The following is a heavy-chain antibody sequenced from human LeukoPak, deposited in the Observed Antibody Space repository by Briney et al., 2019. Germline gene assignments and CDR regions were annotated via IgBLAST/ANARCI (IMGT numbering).Heavy chain of an antibody. CDR2: VRGSDAGT. Sequence: GGSLRLSCAASGFTFSSYAMNWVRQAPGKGLEGVSAVRGSDAGTSYADSVKGGFTISRDNSKNTLYLQMNSLRADDTAVYYCAKNRGGSYYSGSDYWGQGTLVTVSS. V-gene: IGHV3-23*01. CDR1: GFTFSSYA. D-gene: IGHD2-15*01. J-gene: IGHJ4*02. CDR3: AKNRGGSYYSGSDY.